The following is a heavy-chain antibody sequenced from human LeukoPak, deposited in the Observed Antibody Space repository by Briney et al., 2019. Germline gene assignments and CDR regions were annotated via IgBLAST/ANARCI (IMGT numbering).Heavy chain of an antibody. CDR1: GFTVSSYY. CDR3: ARDPLLGSSWYYYYVMDV. V-gene: IGHV3-66*01. CDR2: IYSGGST. J-gene: IGHJ6*02. Sequence: PGGSLRLSCAASGFTVSSYYMYWVRQAPGKGLEWVSFIYSGGSTYYADSVKGRFTISRDNSKNTLYLQMNSLRAEDTAVYYCARDPLLGSSWYYYYVMDVWGQGTTVTVSS. D-gene: IGHD6-13*01.